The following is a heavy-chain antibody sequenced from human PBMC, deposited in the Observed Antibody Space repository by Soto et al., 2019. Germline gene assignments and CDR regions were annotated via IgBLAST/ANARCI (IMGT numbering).Heavy chain of an antibody. J-gene: IGHJ4*02. CDR2: ISGSGGST. CDR3: AKAIEPYYDFWSGYPQPLDY. V-gene: IGHV3-23*01. D-gene: IGHD3-3*01. CDR1: GFTFSSYA. Sequence: GGSLRLSCAASGFTFSSYAMSWVRQAPGKGLEWFSAISGSGGSTYYADSVKGRFTISRDNSKNTLYLQMNSLRAEDTAVYYCAKAIEPYYDFWSGYPQPLDYWGQGTLVTVSS.